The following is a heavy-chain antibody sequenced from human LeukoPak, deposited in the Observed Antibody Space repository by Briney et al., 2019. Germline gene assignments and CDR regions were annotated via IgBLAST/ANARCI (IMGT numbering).Heavy chain of an antibody. J-gene: IGHJ6*02. CDR1: GYTFTSYY. CDR3: ARDRGGVGATFLGYGMDV. V-gene: IGHV1-46*01. CDR2: VNPSGGTT. Sequence: ASVKVSCKASGYTFTSYYLHWMRQAPGQGLEGMGIVNPSGGTTNYAQKFQGRVTLTRDTSTSTVYMVLSSLRSEDTAVYYCARDRGGVGATFLGYGMDVWGQGTTVTVSS. D-gene: IGHD1-26*01.